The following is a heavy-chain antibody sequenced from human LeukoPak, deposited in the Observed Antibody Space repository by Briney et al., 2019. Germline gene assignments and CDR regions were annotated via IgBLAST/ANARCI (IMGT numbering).Heavy chain of an antibody. CDR1: GFTFSSYE. D-gene: IGHD3-10*01. V-gene: IGHV3-48*03. CDR2: ISTSGSTI. CDR3: SRERGLLFDY. J-gene: IGHJ4*02. Sequence: GGSLRLSCAASGFTFSSYEMNWVRQAPGKGLEWLSYISTSGSTIYYADSVKGRFTISRDNAKNSLYLQMNGLRAEDTAVYYCSRERGLLFDYWGQGTLVTVSS.